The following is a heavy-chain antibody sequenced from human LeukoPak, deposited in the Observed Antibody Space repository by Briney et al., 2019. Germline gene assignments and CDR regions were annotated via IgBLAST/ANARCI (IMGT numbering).Heavy chain of an antibody. J-gene: IGHJ5*02. CDR1: GGSISSSNW. CDR3: ARGGNKWELDNWFDP. V-gene: IGHV4-4*02. Sequence: SETLSLTCAVSGGSISSSNWWGWVRQPPGKGLEWIGEIFHSGSTNYNQSLKSRVTISVDKSKNQFSLNLNSVTAADTAVYYCARGGNKWELDNWFDPWGQGTLVTVSS. D-gene: IGHD1-26*01. CDR2: IFHSGST.